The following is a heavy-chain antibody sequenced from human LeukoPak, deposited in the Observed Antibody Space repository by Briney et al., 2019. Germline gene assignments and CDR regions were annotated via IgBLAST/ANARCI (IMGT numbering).Heavy chain of an antibody. D-gene: IGHD3-16*01. CDR1: GGSFSGYY. J-gene: IGHJ5*02. CDR3: ARVFDDAYVDWFDP. CDR2: INHSGST. Sequence: SETLSLTCAVYGGSFSGYYWSWIRQPPGKGLEWIGEINHSGSTNYNPSLKSRVTISLDTSKNQFSLNLSSVTAADTAVYYCARVFDDAYVDWFDPWGQGTLVTVSS. V-gene: IGHV4-34*01.